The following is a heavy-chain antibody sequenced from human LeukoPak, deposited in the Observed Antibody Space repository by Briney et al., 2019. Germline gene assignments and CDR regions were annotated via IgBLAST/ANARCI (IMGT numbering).Heavy chain of an antibody. V-gene: IGHV1-2*02. Sequence: ASVKVSFKASVNDFSYFYFNWVRQAPGRGLEWVGWINPHSRATHYAQRFRGRVTMEASITTGYMELNSLTSDDAAVYYCVTTSVTHTRDPWGQGTLVTVSS. D-gene: IGHD5/OR15-5a*01. CDR3: VTTSVTHTRDP. CDR1: VNDFSYFY. J-gene: IGHJ5*02. CDR2: INPHSRAT.